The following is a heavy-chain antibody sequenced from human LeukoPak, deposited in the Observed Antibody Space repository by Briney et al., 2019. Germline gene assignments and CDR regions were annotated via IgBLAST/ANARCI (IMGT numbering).Heavy chain of an antibody. V-gene: IGHV1-2*02. CDR2: INPNSGGT. Sequence: ASVKVSCKGSGYTFTGYYMHWVRQAPGQGLEWMGWINPNSGGTNYAQKFQGRVTMTRDTSISTAYMELSRLRSDDTAVYYCAIGFKRMDYYDSSGYPTLFDYWGQGTLVTVSS. D-gene: IGHD3-22*01. J-gene: IGHJ4*02. CDR3: AIGFKRMDYYDSSGYPTLFDY. CDR1: GYTFTGYY.